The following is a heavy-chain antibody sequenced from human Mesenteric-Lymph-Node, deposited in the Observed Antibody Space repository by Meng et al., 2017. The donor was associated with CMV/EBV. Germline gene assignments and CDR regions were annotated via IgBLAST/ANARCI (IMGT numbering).Heavy chain of an antibody. V-gene: IGHV3-48*04. D-gene: IGHD3-3*01. CDR3: AKEGDFDFWSGYYGFDP. Sequence: GGSLRLSCAASGFTFRTYAMNWVRQTPGKGLEWLSYITDDSSTIYYTDSVRGRFTISRDNAKNFLYLQMSGLRAEDTAVYYCAKEGDFDFWSGYYGFDPWGQGTLVTVSS. J-gene: IGHJ5*02. CDR1: GFTFRTYA. CDR2: ITDDSSTI.